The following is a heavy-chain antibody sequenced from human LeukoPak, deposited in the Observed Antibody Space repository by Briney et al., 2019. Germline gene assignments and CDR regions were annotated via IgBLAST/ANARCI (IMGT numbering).Heavy chain of an antibody. Sequence: GGSLRLSCAASGFTFSSYAMHWVRQAPGKGLEWVAVISYDGSNKYYADSVKGRFTISRDNSKNTLYLQMNSLRAEDTAVYYWARDRALYYDFWSGRFDPWGQGTLVTVSS. CDR3: ARDRALYYDFWSGRFDP. CDR1: GFTFSSYA. D-gene: IGHD3-3*01. J-gene: IGHJ5*02. CDR2: ISYDGSNK. V-gene: IGHV3-30*04.